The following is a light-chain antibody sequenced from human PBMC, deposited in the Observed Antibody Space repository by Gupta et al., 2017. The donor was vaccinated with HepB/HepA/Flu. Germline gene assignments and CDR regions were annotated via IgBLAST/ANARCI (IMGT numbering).Light chain of an antibody. CDR3: QQRSNWPLT. V-gene: IGKV3-11*01. Sequence: TQSPATLSLSPGERATLSCRASQSISSYLAWYQQKPGQAPRLLIYDASNRATGIPARLSGSGSGTDFTLTISSLEPEDFAIYYCQQRSNWPLTFGGGTRVDIK. CDR1: QSISSY. CDR2: DAS. J-gene: IGKJ4*01.